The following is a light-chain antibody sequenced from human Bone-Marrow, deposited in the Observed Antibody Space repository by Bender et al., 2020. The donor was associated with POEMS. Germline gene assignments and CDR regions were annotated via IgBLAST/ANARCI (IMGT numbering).Light chain of an antibody. CDR1: SSDVGGYNY. V-gene: IGLV2-8*01. CDR2: EVS. Sequence: QSVLTQPPSVSGAPGQRVTISCTGTSSDVGGYNYVSWYQQHPGKAPKVMIYEVSKRPSGVPDRFSGSKSGNTASLTVSGLQAEDEADYYCSSYAGGNNYVFGTGTKVTVL. J-gene: IGLJ1*01. CDR3: SSYAGGNNYV.